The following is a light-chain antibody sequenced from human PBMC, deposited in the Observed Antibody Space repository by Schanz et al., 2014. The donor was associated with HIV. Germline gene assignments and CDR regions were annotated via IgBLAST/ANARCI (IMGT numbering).Light chain of an antibody. J-gene: IGKJ2*01. CDR1: QGISDY. Sequence: DIQMTQSPSSLSAFVGDRVTITCRASQGISDYLAWYQQKPGKVPKLLIYAASTLQSGVPSRFSGSGSGTDFTLTISGLQPEDFATYFCQQSHSSPTFGQGTKVGIK. V-gene: IGKV1-27*01. CDR3: QQSHSSPT. CDR2: AAS.